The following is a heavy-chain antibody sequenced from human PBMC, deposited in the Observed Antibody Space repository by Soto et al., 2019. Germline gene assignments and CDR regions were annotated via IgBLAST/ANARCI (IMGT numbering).Heavy chain of an antibody. Sequence: SPTLSLTCAISGDSVSSNSAAWNWIRQSPSRGLEWLGRTYYRSKWYNNYAVSVKSRITITPDTSKNQFSLQLNSVTPADTAVYYCARDLYSDRYYSYYGMDVWGQGTTVTVSS. CDR3: ARDLYSDRYYSYYGMDV. CDR2: TYYRSKWYN. CDR1: GDSVSSNSAA. D-gene: IGHD5-18*01. V-gene: IGHV6-1*01. J-gene: IGHJ6*02.